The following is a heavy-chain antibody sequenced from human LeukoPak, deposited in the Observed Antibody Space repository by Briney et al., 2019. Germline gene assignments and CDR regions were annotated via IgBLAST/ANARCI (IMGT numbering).Heavy chain of an antibody. D-gene: IGHD3-22*01. CDR2: IRSKPYGGTT. Sequence: GGSLRLSCTASGSTFGDYAMSWVRQAPGKGLEWVGFIRSKPYGGTTEYAASVKGRFTISRDDSKSIAYLQMNSLKTEDTAVYYCTREASYYYDSSGYTPFDHWGQGTLVTVSS. CDR3: TREASYYYDSSGYTPFDH. V-gene: IGHV3-49*04. J-gene: IGHJ4*02. CDR1: GSTFGDYA.